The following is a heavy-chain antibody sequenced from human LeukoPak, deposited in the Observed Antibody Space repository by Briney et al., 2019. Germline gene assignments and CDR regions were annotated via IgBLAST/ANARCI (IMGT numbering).Heavy chain of an antibody. J-gene: IGHJ4*02. CDR3: ARGLVGSTTLSNY. CDR1: GYTFTNYD. Sequence: ASVKVSCKASGYTFTNYDINLVRQATGQGLEWMGWMSANSGDTAYAQKFQGRVTMTSNTSISTAYMELSSLRSEDTAVYYCARGLVGSTTLSNYWGQGTLVTVSS. CDR2: MSANSGDT. D-gene: IGHD1-26*01. V-gene: IGHV1-8*01.